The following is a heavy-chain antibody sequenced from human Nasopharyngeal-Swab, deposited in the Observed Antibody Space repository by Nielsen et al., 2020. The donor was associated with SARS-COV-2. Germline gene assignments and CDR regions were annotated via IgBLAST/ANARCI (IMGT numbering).Heavy chain of an antibody. Sequence: ASVKVSCKASGYTFTSYYMHWVRQAPGQGLEWMGRINPNSGGTNYAQKFQGRVTMTRDTSISTAYMELSRLRSDDTAVYYCARDSPYSSSWYTDAFDIWGQGTMVTVSS. D-gene: IGHD6-13*01. CDR1: GYTFTSYY. CDR3: ARDSPYSSSWYTDAFDI. V-gene: IGHV1-2*06. CDR2: INPNSGGT. J-gene: IGHJ3*02.